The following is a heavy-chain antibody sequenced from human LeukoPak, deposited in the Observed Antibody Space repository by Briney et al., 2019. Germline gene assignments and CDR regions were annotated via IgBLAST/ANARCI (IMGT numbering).Heavy chain of an antibody. CDR2: ISSGGCNT. CDR1: VCIFSSYA. Sequence: GGSLRLSCAASVCIFSSYAMSGVRQARGKGVEGVSGISSGGCNTYHADAVKGRLTISRESPKRALDLLEYSLRAEDRPVYSCAKATETSRNYIALVAATHFWGPGTLLTVSS. CDR3: AKATETSRNYIALVAATHF. V-gene: IGHV3-23*03. J-gene: IGHJ4*02. D-gene: IGHD4-17*01.